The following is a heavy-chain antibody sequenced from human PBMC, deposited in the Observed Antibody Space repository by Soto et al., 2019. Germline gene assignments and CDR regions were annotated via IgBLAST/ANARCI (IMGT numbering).Heavy chain of an antibody. CDR2: IKSKTDGGTT. CDR3: TTCTNGVCYYLYYFDY. CDR1: GFTFSNAW. V-gene: IGHV3-15*01. Sequence: GGSLSLSCAASGFTFSNAWMSWVRQAPGKGLKWVGRIKSKTDGGTTDYAAPVKGRFTISRDDSKNTLYLQMNSLKTEDTAVYYCTTCTNGVCYYLYYFDYWGQGTLVTVSS. D-gene: IGHD2-8*01. J-gene: IGHJ4*02.